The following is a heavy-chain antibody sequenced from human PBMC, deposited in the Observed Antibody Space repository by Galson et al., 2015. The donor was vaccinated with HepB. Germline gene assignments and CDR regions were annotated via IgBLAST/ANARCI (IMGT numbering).Heavy chain of an antibody. CDR3: ARCILSSRNYGMGV. J-gene: IGHJ6*02. D-gene: IGHD2-2*01. CDR2: IGTYSGNI. Sequence: SVKVSCKASGYTFNPYGVSWVRQAPGQGLEWMGWIGTYSGNIQKAQKFQDRLTMTTDTSTSTAYMELRSLRSDDTAVYYCARCILSSRNYGMGVWGQGTTVTVSS. V-gene: IGHV1-18*04. CDR1: GYTFNPYG.